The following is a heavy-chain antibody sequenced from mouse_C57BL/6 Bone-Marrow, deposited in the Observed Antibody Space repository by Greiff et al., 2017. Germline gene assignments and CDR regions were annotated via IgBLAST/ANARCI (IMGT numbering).Heavy chain of an antibody. D-gene: IGHD2-12*01. CDR3: ARERIVGGYFDV. Sequence: QVQLKQSGAELVKPGASVKMSCKASGYTFTSYWITWVKQRPGQGLEWIGDIYPGSGSTNYNEKFKSKATLTVDTSSSTAYMQLSSLTSEDSAVYYCARERIVGGYFDVWGTGTTVTVSS. CDR1: GYTFTSYW. CDR2: IYPGSGST. V-gene: IGHV1-55*01. J-gene: IGHJ1*03.